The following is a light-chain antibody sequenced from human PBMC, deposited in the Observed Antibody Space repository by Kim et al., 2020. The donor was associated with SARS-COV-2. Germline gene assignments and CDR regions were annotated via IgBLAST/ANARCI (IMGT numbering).Light chain of an antibody. J-gene: IGKJ2*01. CDR2: LAS. CDR3: QQTYDTPQT. CDR1: QILNNF. V-gene: IGKV1-39*01. Sequence: DIQLTQSPSSLSASVGDRVTITCRASQILNNFLNWYQQKPGSAPQLLIHLASNLEAGVPSRFSGSGSGTEFSLSISSLQPEDFATYYCQQTYDTPQTFGQGTKVDTK.